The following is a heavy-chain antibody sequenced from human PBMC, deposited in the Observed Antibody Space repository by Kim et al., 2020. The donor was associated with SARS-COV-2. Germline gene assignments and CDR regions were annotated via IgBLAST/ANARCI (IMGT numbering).Heavy chain of an antibody. Sequence: KYYADSGKGRFTISRDNSKNTLYLQMNSLRAEDTAVYYCAKADGYNAPFDYWGQGTLVTVSS. D-gene: IGHD5-12*01. J-gene: IGHJ4*02. V-gene: IGHV3-30*02. CDR3: AKADGYNAPFDY. CDR2: K.